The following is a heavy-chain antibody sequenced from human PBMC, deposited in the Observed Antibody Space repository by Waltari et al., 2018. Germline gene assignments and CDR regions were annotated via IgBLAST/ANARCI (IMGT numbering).Heavy chain of an antibody. CDR3: ARAYSGSYET. CDR2: IQRDGNGK. D-gene: IGHD1-26*01. CDR1: GFTFRSFW. J-gene: IGHJ3*01. Sequence: EVQLVESGGDLVQPGGSVRLSCAASGFTFRSFWMTWVRQAPGKGLEWVANIQRDGNGKYYADSVKGRFTISRDNAKNSLYLQMNSLRAEDTAVYYCARAYSGSYETWGQGTLVTVSS. V-gene: IGHV3-7*01.